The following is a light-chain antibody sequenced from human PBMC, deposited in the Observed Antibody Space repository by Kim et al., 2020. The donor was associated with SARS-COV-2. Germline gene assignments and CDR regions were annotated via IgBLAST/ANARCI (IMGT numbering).Light chain of an antibody. Sequence: SPGERATLSGRASQSVGRNLAWYQQKPGQAPRLVIYGASTRATGVPARFSGSGYGTEFTLTISSLQSEDFAVYYCQQYNNWPPLTFGPGTKVDIK. CDR2: GAS. V-gene: IGKV3-15*01. CDR1: QSVGRN. CDR3: QQYNNWPPLT. J-gene: IGKJ3*01.